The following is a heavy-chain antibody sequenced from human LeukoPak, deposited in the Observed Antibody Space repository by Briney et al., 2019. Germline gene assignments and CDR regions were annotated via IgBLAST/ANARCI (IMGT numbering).Heavy chain of an antibody. D-gene: IGHD5-18*01. CDR1: GFTSSSYW. CDR2: VKVEGRDT. CDR3: VRDRVTYSYGYTCFDY. J-gene: IGHJ4*02. Sequence: GGSLRLSCPLAGFTSSSYWRSWVRQAPGKGLGWVAFVKVEGRDTHYVHSVKGRYTISRDNAKNSLYLQMKTLRAQHTAVYYCVRDRVTYSYGYTCFDYWGQGTLVTVSS. V-gene: IGHV3-7*01.